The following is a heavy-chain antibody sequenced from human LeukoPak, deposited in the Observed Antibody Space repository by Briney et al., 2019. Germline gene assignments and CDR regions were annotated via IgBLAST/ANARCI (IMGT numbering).Heavy chain of an antibody. V-gene: IGHV3-33*01. J-gene: IGHJ4*02. CDR3: ARDYCGGECFVDY. Sequence: HAGGSLRLSCAASGFSFSRHGMHWVRQAPGKGLEWVAVLWYDGRMKYYAESVKGRFTISGDNFKNTLYLQMSSLRAEDTAIYFCARDYCGGECFVDYWGQGTLVTVSS. CDR1: GFSFSRHG. D-gene: IGHD2-21*01. CDR2: LWYDGRMK.